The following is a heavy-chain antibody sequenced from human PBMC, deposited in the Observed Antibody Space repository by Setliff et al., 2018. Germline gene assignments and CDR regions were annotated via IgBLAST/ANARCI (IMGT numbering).Heavy chain of an antibody. CDR1: GFTFSRYW. J-gene: IGHJ6*03. CDR2: ISYDGSNK. D-gene: IGHD1-26*01. V-gene: IGHV3-30*12. Sequence: LRLSCVTSGFTFSRYWMSWVRQAPGKGLEWVAVISYDGSNKYYADSVKGRFTISRDNSKNTLYLQMNSLRAEDTAVYYCARDPNSGSYWNYYYYMDVWGKGTTVTVSS. CDR3: ARDPNSGSYWNYYYYMDV.